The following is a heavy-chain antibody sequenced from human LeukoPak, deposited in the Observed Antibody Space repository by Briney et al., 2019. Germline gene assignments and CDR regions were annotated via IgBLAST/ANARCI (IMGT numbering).Heavy chain of an antibody. Sequence: PSEPLSLTCTVSADNTYYWSWIRQPPGKGLEWLGHISYSGGTHYNPSLKRRVTISIDTSKDQMSLKLSSVTAADTALYYCAEMSGSASLNRWGQGTLVSVSS. J-gene: IGHJ5*02. V-gene: IGHV4-59*02. D-gene: IGHD5-24*01. CDR2: ISYSGGT. CDR1: ADNTYY. CDR3: AEMSGSASLNR.